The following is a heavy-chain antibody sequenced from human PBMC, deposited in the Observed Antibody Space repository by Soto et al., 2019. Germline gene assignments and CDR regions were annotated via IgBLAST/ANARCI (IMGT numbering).Heavy chain of an antibody. D-gene: IGHD5-12*01. CDR3: AREKDRLQLGGNYYYILDV. CDR2: IMPIFHTP. CDR1: GGTFSNSA. J-gene: IGHJ6*02. Sequence: QVQLEQSGAEVKKPGSSVKVSCKASGGTFSNSAVSWVRQAPGQGLEWLGGIMPIFHTPDYAQKFQDRLTITADESTNTAYMELSGLRSDDTAVYYCAREKDRLQLGGNYYYILDVWGQGTTVTVSS. V-gene: IGHV1-69*12.